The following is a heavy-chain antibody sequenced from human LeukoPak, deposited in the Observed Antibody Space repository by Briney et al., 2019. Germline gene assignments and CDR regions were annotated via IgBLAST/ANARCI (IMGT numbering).Heavy chain of an antibody. V-gene: IGHV1-18*01. CDR1: GYTFTSYG. CDR3: ARVSSGSTSSPFDY. J-gene: IGHJ4*02. D-gene: IGHD2-2*01. CDR2: ISAYNGNT. Sequence: ASVKVSCKASGYTFTSYGISWVRQAPGQGLEWMGWISAYNGNTNYAQKLQGRVTMTTDTSTSTAYMELRSLRSDDTAVYYCARVSSGSTSSPFDYWGQGTLVTVSS.